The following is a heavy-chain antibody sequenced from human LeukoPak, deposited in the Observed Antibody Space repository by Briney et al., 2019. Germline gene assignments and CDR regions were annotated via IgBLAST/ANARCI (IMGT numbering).Heavy chain of an antibody. CDR1: GYSISSGYY. CDR3: ARIYSGSYYVYYFDY. V-gene: IGHV4-38-2*01. CDR2: IYHSGST. Sequence: PSETLSLTCAVSGYSISSGYYWGWIRQPPGKGLEWIGSIYHSGSTYYNPSLKSRVTISVDTSKNQFSLKLSSVTAADTAVYYCARIYSGSYYVYYFDYWGQGTLVTVSS. D-gene: IGHD1-26*01. J-gene: IGHJ4*02.